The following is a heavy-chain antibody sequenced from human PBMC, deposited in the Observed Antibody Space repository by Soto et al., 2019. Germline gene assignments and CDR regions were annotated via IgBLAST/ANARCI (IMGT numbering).Heavy chain of an antibody. Sequence: ASVKVSCKTSGYTFTDHGIDWVRQAPGQGLEWVGWVSSYNGNTNYAYNLKDRVIMTTDASTSTAYMELRGLRSDDTAVYYCAREVEGSYSPADFWGQGTPVTVSS. V-gene: IGHV1-18*01. J-gene: IGHJ4*02. CDR2: VSSYNGNT. CDR1: GYTFTDHG. D-gene: IGHD3-10*01. CDR3: AREVEGSYSPADF.